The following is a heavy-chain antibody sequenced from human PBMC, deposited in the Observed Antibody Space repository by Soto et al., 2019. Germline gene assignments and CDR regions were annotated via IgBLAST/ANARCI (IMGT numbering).Heavy chain of an antibody. V-gene: IGHV1-18*04. CDR2: ISTHNDNT. CDR1: GYTFSNYG. Sequence: QVQLVQSGAEVKKPGASVKVSCKSSGYTFSNYGISWVRLAPGQGLEWMGWISTHNDNTHYAQKFQGRVTVTTDTSTSTAYMELRSLTSDDTAVYFCARGGYGDYPLDYWGQGTPVTVSS. J-gene: IGHJ4*02. CDR3: ARGGYGDYPLDY. D-gene: IGHD4-17*01.